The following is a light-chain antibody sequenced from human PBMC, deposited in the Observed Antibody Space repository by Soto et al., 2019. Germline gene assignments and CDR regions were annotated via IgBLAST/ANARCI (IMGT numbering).Light chain of an antibody. CDR3: SSYAGSKNRYV. V-gene: IGLV2-8*01. Sequence: QSALTQPPSASGSRGQSVTISCTGTSSDVDGYNFVSWYQQHPGKAPKVILYEVTKRPSGVPDRFSGSKSSNTASLTVSGLQTEDEAHYYCSSYAGSKNRYVFGTGTKLTVL. CDR2: EVT. CDR1: SSDVDGYNF. J-gene: IGLJ1*01.